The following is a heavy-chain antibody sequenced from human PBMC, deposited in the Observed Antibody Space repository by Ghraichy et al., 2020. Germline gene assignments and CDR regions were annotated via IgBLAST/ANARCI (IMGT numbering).Heavy chain of an antibody. CDR1: GFTFSSYS. D-gene: IGHD3-22*01. J-gene: IGHJ4*02. CDR3: ASGTYYYDSSGYSDFDC. Sequence: LSLTCAASGFTFSSYSMNWVRQAPGKGLEWVSSISSSSGYIYYADSVKGRFTISRDNAKNSLYLQMNSLRAEDTAVYYCASGTYYYDSSGYSDFDCWGQGTLVTVSS. V-gene: IGHV3-21*01. CDR2: ISSSSGYI.